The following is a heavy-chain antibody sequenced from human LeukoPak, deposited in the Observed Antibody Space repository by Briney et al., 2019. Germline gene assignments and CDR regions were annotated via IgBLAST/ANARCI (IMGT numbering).Heavy chain of an antibody. CDR3: ARERFVRGVMTFDY. CDR1: GDSISSYY. V-gene: IGHV4-59*01. CDR2: IYYSGST. Sequence: SETLSLTRTVSGDSISSYYWSWIRQPPGEGLEWIGYIYYSGSTNYNPSLKSRVTISVDTSKNQFSLKLSSVTAADTAVYYCARERFVRGVMTFDYWGQGTLVTVSS. J-gene: IGHJ4*02. D-gene: IGHD3-10*01.